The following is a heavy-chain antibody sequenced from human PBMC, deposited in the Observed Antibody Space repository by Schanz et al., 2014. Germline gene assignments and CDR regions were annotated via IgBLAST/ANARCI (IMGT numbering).Heavy chain of an antibody. Sequence: EVHLLESGGGLVEPGGSLRLSCATSGFSLDIFAVSWVRQAPGKGLEWVSSFNDGGVNKYYADSVKGRSTISSDNSKSPLYLQMSSLRAEDTAVYYCAKSQGSSFDSWGQGTLVTVSS. CDR3: AKSQGSSFDS. V-gene: IGHV3-23*01. CDR2: FNDGGVNK. CDR1: GFSLDIFA. D-gene: IGHD6-13*01. J-gene: IGHJ4*02.